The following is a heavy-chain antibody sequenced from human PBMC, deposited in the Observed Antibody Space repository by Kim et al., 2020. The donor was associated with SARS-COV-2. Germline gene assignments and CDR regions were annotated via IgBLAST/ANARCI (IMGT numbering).Heavy chain of an antibody. Sequence: GGSLRLSFAASGFTFSSYGMHWVRQAPGKGLEWVAVISYDGSNKYYADSVKGRFTISRDNSKNTLYLQMNSLRAEDTAVYYCAKDPGYYGSGDLRVYWGQGTLVTVSS. D-gene: IGHD3-10*01. CDR2: ISYDGSNK. CDR3: AKDPGYYGSGDLRVY. J-gene: IGHJ4*02. V-gene: IGHV3-30*18. CDR1: GFTFSSYG.